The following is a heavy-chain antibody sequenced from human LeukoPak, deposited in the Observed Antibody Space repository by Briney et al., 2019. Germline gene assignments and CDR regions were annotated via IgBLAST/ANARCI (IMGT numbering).Heavy chain of an antibody. CDR3: ARDNYGNFDY. D-gene: IGHD3-10*01. CDR2: IYYTGSGST. J-gene: IGHJ4*02. V-gene: IGHV4-59*01. Sequence: SETLSLTCTVSGASISKDYWAWIRQPPGKGLEWIGYIYYTGSGSTNYNPSLKSRITISVDTSKNQFSLRLSSPTAADTAVYYCARDNYGNFDYWGQGTLVTVSS. CDR1: GASISKDY.